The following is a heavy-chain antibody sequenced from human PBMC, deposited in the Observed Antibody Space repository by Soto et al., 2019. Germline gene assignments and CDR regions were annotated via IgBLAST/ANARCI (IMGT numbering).Heavy chain of an antibody. CDR1: GGSISSGGFY. D-gene: IGHD4-17*01. V-gene: IGHV4-31*03. Sequence: QVQLQESGPGLVKPSQTLSLTCTASGGSISSGGFYWNWIRQHPGKGLEWIGYIHYRGNTYYNPSLKSRINMSRDTAQTQFSLKLSSVTAADTAVYYCARGNDYGGNSVSWYFDLWGRGTPVTVSS. CDR2: IHYRGNT. J-gene: IGHJ2*01. CDR3: ARGNDYGGNSVSWYFDL.